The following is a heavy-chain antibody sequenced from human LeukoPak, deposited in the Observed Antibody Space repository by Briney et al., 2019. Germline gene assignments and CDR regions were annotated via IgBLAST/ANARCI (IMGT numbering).Heavy chain of an antibody. Sequence: GGSLRHSCVASGFTFSSYGMHWVRQAPGKGLEWVALISYDGSNKYYADSVKGRFTTSRDNSKNTLYLQMNSLRAEDTAVYYCAKGGGSSWYSSYYYYYYMDVWGKGTTVTVSS. J-gene: IGHJ6*03. CDR1: GFTFSSYG. CDR3: AKGGGSSWYSSYYYYYYMDV. CDR2: ISYDGSNK. V-gene: IGHV3-30*18. D-gene: IGHD6-13*01.